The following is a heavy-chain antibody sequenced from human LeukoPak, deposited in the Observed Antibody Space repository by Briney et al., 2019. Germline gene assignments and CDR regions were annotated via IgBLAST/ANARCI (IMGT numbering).Heavy chain of an antibody. J-gene: IGHJ4*02. V-gene: IGHV4-59*08. Sequence: SETLSLTCTVSGGSISSYYWSWLRQPPGKGLEWIGYIYYSGSTNYNPSLKSRVTISVDTSKNQFSLKLRSVTAADTALYYCARRFGDAYKRSFDFWGQGTPVTVSS. CDR3: ARRFGDAYKRSFDF. CDR2: IYYSGST. CDR1: GGSISSYY. D-gene: IGHD5-24*01.